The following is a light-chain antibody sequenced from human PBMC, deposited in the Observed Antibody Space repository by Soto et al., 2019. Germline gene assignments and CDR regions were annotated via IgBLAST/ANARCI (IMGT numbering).Light chain of an antibody. V-gene: IGLV2-14*02. J-gene: IGLJ1*01. CDR3: SSYTYSSTPYV. Sequence: QSVLTQPASVSGSPGQSITISCTGTSSDVGTYYLVSWYQQHPGKAPKLMIYEVSNRPSGVSNRFSGSKSGNTASLTISGLQAEDAADYYCSSYTYSSTPYVFGTGTKVTVL. CDR2: EVS. CDR1: SSDVGTYYL.